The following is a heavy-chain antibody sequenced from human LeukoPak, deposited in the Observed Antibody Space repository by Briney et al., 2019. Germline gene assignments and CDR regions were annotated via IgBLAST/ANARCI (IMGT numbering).Heavy chain of an antibody. CDR1: GFTFSSYA. CDR2: ISNSASST. V-gene: IGHV3-23*01. D-gene: IGHD6-19*01. Sequence: GGSLRLSCAASGFTFSSYAMTWVRQAPGKGLEWVAAISNSASSTYYADPVKGRFTISRDNSKNPLYLQMNRLRAEDTAVYYCTKDGAGTYYGMDVWGQGTTVTVSS. J-gene: IGHJ6*02. CDR3: TKDGAGTYYGMDV.